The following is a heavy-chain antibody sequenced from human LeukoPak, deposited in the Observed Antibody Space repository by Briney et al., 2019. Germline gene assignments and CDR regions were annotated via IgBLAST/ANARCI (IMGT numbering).Heavy chain of an antibody. CDR2: IYYSGST. CDR3: ARQRDSSFDQ. J-gene: IGHJ4*02. CDR1: GGSISSASYY. Sequence: SETLSLTCTVSGGSISSASYYWGWIRQPPGKGLEWIGIIYYSGSTYYNPSLKSRVTISVDTSKNQFSLRLSSVTAADTAVYYCARQRDSSFDQWGQGTLVTVSS. V-gene: IGHV4-39*01. D-gene: IGHD2/OR15-2a*01.